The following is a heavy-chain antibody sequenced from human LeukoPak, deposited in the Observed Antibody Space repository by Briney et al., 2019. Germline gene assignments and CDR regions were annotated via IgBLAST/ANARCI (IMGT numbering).Heavy chain of an antibody. Sequence: SQTLSLTCTVSGGSISSGDYYWSWIRQPPGKGLEWIGEINHSGSTNYNPSLKSRVTISVDTSKNQFSLKLSSVTAADTAVYYCSQQLAYDAFDIWGQGTMVTVSS. CDR2: INHSGST. V-gene: IGHV4-30-4*08. D-gene: IGHD6-13*01. J-gene: IGHJ3*02. CDR3: SQQLAYDAFDI. CDR1: GGSISSGDYY.